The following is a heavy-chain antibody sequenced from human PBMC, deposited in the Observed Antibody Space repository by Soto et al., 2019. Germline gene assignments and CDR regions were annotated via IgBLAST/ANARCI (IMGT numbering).Heavy chain of an antibody. D-gene: IGHD1-7*01. J-gene: IGHJ3*02. CDR1: GFTFSSYA. V-gene: IGHV3-23*01. CDR2: ISGSGGST. Sequence: EVQLLESGGGLVQPGGSLRLSCAASGFTFSSYAMNWVRQAPGKGLEWVSAISGSGGSTYYADSVKGRFTISRDSSKNTLYLQMNSLRAADTAVYYCAKGNSWSPALVLDIWGQGTMVTVSS. CDR3: AKGNSWSPALVLDI.